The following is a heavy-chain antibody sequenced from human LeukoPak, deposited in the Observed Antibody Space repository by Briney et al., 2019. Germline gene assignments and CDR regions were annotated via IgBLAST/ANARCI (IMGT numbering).Heavy chain of an antibody. D-gene: IGHD3-22*01. J-gene: IGHJ4*02. Sequence: GGSLRLSCAASGFTVSGNYMSWVRQAPGKGLEWVSVIYSGGSTYYADSVKGRFTISRDNSKNTLYLQMNSLGAEDTAVYYCASSDYYDSSGYAWWGQGTLVTVSS. CDR2: IYSGGST. CDR3: ASSDYYDSSGYAW. V-gene: IGHV3-53*01. CDR1: GFTVSGNY.